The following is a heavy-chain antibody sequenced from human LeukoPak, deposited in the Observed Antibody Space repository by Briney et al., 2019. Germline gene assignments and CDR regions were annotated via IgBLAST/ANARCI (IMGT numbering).Heavy chain of an antibody. CDR1: GFTFSGYP. CDR2: ISYDGSNK. CDR3: ARDAGNSGYGMDV. J-gene: IGHJ6*02. V-gene: IGHV3-30-3*01. D-gene: IGHD5-12*01. Sequence: GGSLRLSCAASGFTFSGYPIHWVRQAPGKGLEWVAVISYDGSNKYYADSVKGRFTISRDNSKNTLYLQMNSLRAEDTAVYYCARDAGNSGYGMDVWGQGTTVTVSS.